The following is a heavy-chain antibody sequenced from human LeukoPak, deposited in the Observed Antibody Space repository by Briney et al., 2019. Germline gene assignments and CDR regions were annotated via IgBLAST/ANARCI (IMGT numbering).Heavy chain of an antibody. D-gene: IGHD2-8*01. V-gene: IGHV4-39*01. CDR2: IYHSGST. J-gene: IGHJ5*02. CDR3: ARTIVLMVYAIPGWFDP. CDR1: GGSISSSFYY. Sequence: KASETLSLTCTVSGGSISSSFYYWGWIRQPPGKGLEWIGSIYHSGSTYYNPSLKSRVTISVDTSRNQFSLNLSSVTAADTAVYYCARTIVLMVYAIPGWFDPWGQGTLVTVSS.